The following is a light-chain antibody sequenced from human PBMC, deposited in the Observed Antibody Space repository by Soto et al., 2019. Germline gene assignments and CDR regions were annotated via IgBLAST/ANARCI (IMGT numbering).Light chain of an antibody. CDR1: QTIRNY. V-gene: IGKV1-39*01. CDR2: AAS. J-gene: IGKJ1*01. Sequence: DIQRTQSPSSLSASVGDRVTITCRASQTIRNYLTWYQQKPGKAANLLIYAASSLQSGVPSRFSGGVSGTDFTLTISSLPPEDFGSCVCLQTYSAPRTFGQGTKVEIK. CDR3: LQTYSAPRT.